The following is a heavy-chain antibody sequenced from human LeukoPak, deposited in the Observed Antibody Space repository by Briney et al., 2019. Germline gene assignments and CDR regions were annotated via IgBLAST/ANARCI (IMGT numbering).Heavy chain of an antibody. CDR3: ARDFPQFDP. J-gene: IGHJ5*02. CDR1: GFTFSSYG. Sequence: GRSLRLSCAAPGFTFSSYGMHWVRQAPGKGLEWVAVISYDGSNKYYADSVKGRFTISRDNAKNSLYLQMNSLRAEDTAVYYCARDFPQFDPWGQGTLVTVSS. CDR2: ISYDGSNK. V-gene: IGHV3-30*03.